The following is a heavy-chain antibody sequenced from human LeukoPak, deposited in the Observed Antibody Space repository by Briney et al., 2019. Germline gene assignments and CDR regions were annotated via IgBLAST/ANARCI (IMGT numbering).Heavy chain of an antibody. D-gene: IGHD5-18*01. V-gene: IGHV3-48*03. J-gene: IGHJ4*02. CDR1: GFTFSSYE. CDR3: ALSDTAMGDY. CDR2: ISSSGSTI. Sequence: GGSLRLFCAASGFTFSSYEMNWGRQAPGKGLEWVSYISSSGSTIYYADSVKGRFTISRDNAKNSLYLQMNSLRAEDTAVYYCALSDTAMGDYWGQGTLVTVSS.